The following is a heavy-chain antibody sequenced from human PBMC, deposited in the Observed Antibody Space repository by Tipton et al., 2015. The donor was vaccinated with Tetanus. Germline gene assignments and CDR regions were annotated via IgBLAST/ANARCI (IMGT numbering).Heavy chain of an antibody. CDR2: IYYSGSS. Sequence: LRLSCTVSGGSISGSSYYWGWIRQPPGKGLEWIGSIYYSGSSYYNPTLKSRVTISVDTSKNQFSLKLDSVTAGDAAVYYCARPGVGGYTGYYFDFWGQGTVVTVSS. D-gene: IGHD5-12*01. CDR3: ARPGVGGYTGYYFDF. J-gene: IGHJ4*02. CDR1: GGSISGSSYY. V-gene: IGHV4-39*01.